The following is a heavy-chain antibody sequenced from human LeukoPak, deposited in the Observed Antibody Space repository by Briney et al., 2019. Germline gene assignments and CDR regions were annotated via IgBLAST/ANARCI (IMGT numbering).Heavy chain of an antibody. V-gene: IGHV3-23*01. CDR3: AKGLIPYYDILTGYLPPYGMDV. J-gene: IGHJ6*02. D-gene: IGHD3-9*01. CDR2: ISGSGGST. CDR1: GFTFSSYA. Sequence: GGPLRLSCAASGFTFSSYAMSWVRQAPGKGLEWVSAISGSGGSTYYADPVKGRFTISRDNSKNTLYLQMNSLRAEDTAVYYCAKGLIPYYDILTGYLPPYGMDVWGQGTTVTVSS.